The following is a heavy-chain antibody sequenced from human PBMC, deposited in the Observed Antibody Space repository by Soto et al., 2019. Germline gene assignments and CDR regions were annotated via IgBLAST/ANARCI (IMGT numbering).Heavy chain of an antibody. CDR1: GDSVSSNSAA. J-gene: IGHJ4*02. V-gene: IGHV6-1*01. CDR3: ARDRDSVGIYCSSTSCHSSITHRRFFDY. D-gene: IGHD2-2*01. Sequence: PSQTLSLTCAISGDSVSSNSAAWNWIRQSPSRGLEWLGRTYYRSKWYNDYAVSVKSRITINPDTSKNQFSLQLNSVTPEDTAVYYCARDRDSVGIYCSSTSCHSSITHRRFFDYWGQGTLVTVSS. CDR2: TYYRSKWYN.